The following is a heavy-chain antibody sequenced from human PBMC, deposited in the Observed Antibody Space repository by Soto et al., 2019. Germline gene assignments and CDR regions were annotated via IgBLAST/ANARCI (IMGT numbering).Heavy chain of an antibody. D-gene: IGHD3-3*01. J-gene: IGHJ3*02. Sequence: SETLSLTCTVSGGSISSSSYYWGWIRQPPGKGLEWIGSIYYSGSTYYNPSLKSRVTISVDTTKNQFSLKLSSVTAADTAVYYCASSYYDFWSGYYGGAFDIWGQGTMVT. CDR3: ASSYYDFWSGYYGGAFDI. CDR1: GGSISSSSYY. CDR2: IYYSGST. V-gene: IGHV4-39*01.